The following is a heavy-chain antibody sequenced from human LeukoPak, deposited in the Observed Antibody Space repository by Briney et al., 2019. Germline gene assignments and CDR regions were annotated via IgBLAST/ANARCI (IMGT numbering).Heavy chain of an antibody. V-gene: IGHV1-8*01. CDR3: ARMTTVTTWLGASYYGMDV. CDR2: MNPNSGNT. J-gene: IGHJ6*02. Sequence: ASVKVSCKASGYTFASYDINWVRQATGQGLEWMGWMNPNSGNTGYAQKFQGRVTMTGNTSISTAYMELSSLRSEDTAVYYCARMTTVTTWLGASYYGMDVWGQGTTVTVSS. D-gene: IGHD4-17*01. CDR1: GYTFASYD.